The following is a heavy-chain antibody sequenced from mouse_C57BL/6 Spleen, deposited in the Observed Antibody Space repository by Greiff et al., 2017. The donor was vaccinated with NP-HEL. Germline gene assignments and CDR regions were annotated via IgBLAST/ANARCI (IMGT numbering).Heavy chain of an antibody. CDR2: IHPNSGST. CDR1: GYTFTSYW. CDR3: ARSHYYYGSSGYFDV. J-gene: IGHJ1*03. V-gene: IGHV1-64*01. D-gene: IGHD1-1*01. Sequence: QVQLQQPGAELVKPGASVKLSCKASGYTFTSYWMHWVKQRPGQGLEWIGMIHPNSGSTNYNEKFKSKATLTVDKSSSTAYIQLSSLTSEDSAVYYCARSHYYYGSSGYFDVWGTGTTVTVSS.